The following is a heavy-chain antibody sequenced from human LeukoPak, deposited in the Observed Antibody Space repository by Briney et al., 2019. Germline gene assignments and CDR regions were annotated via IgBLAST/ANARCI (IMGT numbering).Heavy chain of an antibody. D-gene: IGHD3-3*01. Sequence: SETLSLTCAVYGGSFSGYYWSWIRQPPGKGLEWIGEINHSGSTNYNPSLKSRVTISVDTSKNQFSLKLSSVTAADTAVYYCASYDVDHSFDIWGQGTMVTVSS. CDR3: ASYDVDHSFDI. V-gene: IGHV4-34*01. CDR1: GGSFSGYY. J-gene: IGHJ3*02. CDR2: INHSGST.